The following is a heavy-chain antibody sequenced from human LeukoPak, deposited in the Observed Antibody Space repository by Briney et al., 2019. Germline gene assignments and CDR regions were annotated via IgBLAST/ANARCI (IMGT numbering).Heavy chain of an antibody. V-gene: IGHV3-23*01. D-gene: IGHD6-6*01. CDR2: ISGSGGST. J-gene: IGHJ4*02. CDR1: GFTFSSCA. CDR3: AKDLLGSSTDY. Sequence: GGSLRLSCAASGFTFSSCAMSWVRQAPEKGLEWVSTISGSGGSTYYADSVKGRFTISRDNSKNTLYLQMNSLRAEDTAIYYCAKDLLGSSTDYWGQGTLVTVSS.